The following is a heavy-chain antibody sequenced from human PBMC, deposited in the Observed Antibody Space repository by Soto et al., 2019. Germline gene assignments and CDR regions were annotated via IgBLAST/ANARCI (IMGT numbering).Heavy chain of an antibody. J-gene: IGHJ6*02. CDR1: GITISNYF. CDR2: ISYDGSNK. CDR3: VGADQYYAMGD. V-gene: IGHV3-30-3*01. Sequence: HVQLVESVGGVVQPGRSLRVSCAASGITISNYFMYWVRQAPGKGLEWVAAISYDGSNKHYSDSVQGRFTISRDKSQNTLLLQRNTPRDEGTAVYYCVGADQYYAMGDRGQGTTVAVS. D-gene: IGHD2-2*01.